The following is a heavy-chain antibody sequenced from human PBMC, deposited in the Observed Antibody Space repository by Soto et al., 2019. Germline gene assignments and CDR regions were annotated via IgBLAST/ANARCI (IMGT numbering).Heavy chain of an antibody. Sequence: PSETLSLTCTVSPDSLNGHYWSWLRQTPGKELEWIGYIFYTGKTNYNSSLKSRVTMSVDTSKNHFSLILSSVTVADTAVYYCARHVGNYGDWAFEFWGPGNLVTVSS. CDR2: IFYTGKT. J-gene: IGHJ4*02. CDR3: ARHVGNYGDWAFEF. D-gene: IGHD3-10*01. CDR1: PDSLNGHY. V-gene: IGHV4-59*08.